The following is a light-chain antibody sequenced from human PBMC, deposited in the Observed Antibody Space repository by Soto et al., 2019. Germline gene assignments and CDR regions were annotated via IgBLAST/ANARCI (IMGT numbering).Light chain of an antibody. V-gene: IGKV3-11*01. CDR1: QSVSSY. CDR2: DAS. Sequence: EIVLTQSPATLSLSPGERATLSCRTSQSVSSYFAWYQQKPGRAPRLLIYDASNRATGIPARFIGSGSGTDFTLTISRLEPEDFAVYYCQQRSNWPFTFGQGTRLEIK. CDR3: QQRSNWPFT. J-gene: IGKJ5*01.